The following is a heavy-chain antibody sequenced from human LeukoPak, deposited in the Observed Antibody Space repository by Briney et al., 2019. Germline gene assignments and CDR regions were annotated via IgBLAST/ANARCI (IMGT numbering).Heavy chain of an antibody. V-gene: IGHV3-23*01. Sequence: GGSLRLSCAAPGFIFKKYAMSWVRQAPGKGLEWVATLSGSGNTSSYSDSVKGRFTISRDNSKNTVYLQLNSLRAEDTAVYFCAKDRIVLTVYAFDSWGQGNLVTVSS. CDR3: AKDRIVLTVYAFDS. J-gene: IGHJ4*02. D-gene: IGHD2-8*01. CDR1: GFIFKKYA. CDR2: LSGSGNTS.